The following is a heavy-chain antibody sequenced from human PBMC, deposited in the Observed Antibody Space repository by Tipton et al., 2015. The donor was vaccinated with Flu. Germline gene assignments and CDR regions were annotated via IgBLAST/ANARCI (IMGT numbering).Heavy chain of an antibody. J-gene: IGHJ2*01. Sequence: TLSLTCTVSGDSIRSAGSYWSWIRQPVGKGLEWIGRIQTSGSTNYNPSLKSRVTFSVDTSKNQFSLSLTSVTAADTAVYYCARKSYYWLFDLWGRGTLVTVSS. CDR1: GDSIRSAGSY. CDR3: ARKSYYWLFDL. D-gene: IGHD1-26*01. CDR2: IQTSGST. V-gene: IGHV4-61*02.